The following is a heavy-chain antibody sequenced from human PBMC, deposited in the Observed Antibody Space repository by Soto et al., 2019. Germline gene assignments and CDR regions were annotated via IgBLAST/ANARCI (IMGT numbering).Heavy chain of an antibody. CDR1: VGSVSSGSYY. V-gene: IGHV4-61*01. D-gene: IGHD6-6*01. J-gene: IGHJ4*02. CDR3: ARSHPYSSSAPFFY. CDR2: IYYSGST. Sequence: ETLSLTCTVSVGSVSSGSYYWSWIRQPPGKGLEWIGYIYYSGSTNYNPSLKSRVTISVDTSKNQFSLKLSSVTAADTAVYYCARSHPYSSSAPFFYWGQGTLVTVSS.